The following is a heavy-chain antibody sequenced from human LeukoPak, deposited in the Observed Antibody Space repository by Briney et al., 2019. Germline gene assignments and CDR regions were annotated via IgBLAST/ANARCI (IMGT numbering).Heavy chain of an antibody. J-gene: IGHJ4*02. CDR1: GFTFSSYG. V-gene: IGHV3-33*01. CDR3: ARDKLGRGVITATIDY. Sequence: PGRSLRLSCAASGFTFSSYGMYWVRQAPGKGLEWVAVIWYDGSNKYYADSVKGRFTISRDNSKNTLYLQMNSLRAEDTAVYYCARDKLGRGVITATIDYWGQGTLVTVSS. D-gene: IGHD3-10*01. CDR2: IWYDGSNK.